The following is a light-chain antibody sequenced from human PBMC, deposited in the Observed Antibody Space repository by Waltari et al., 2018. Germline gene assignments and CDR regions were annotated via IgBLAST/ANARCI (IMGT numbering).Light chain of an antibody. CDR3: QQSYSLSFT. V-gene: IGKV1-39*01. CDR1: QSISRY. J-gene: IGKJ3*01. CDR2: DAS. Sequence: DIQMTQSPSSLSASVGDRVTITCRASQSISRYLNWYQQKPGKAPKLLIYDASSLQSGVPSRFSGSGSRTDFTLTISSLQPEDFATYFCQQSYSLSFTFGPGTKVDIK.